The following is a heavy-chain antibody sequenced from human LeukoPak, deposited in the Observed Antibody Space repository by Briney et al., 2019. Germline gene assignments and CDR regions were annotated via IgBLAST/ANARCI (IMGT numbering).Heavy chain of an antibody. CDR1: GGSISSTSYY. D-gene: IGHD3-16*01. J-gene: IGHJ4*02. V-gene: IGHV4-39*07. Sequence: PSETLSLTCTVSGGSISSTSYYWGWIRQPPGKGLEWMGRIYYSGSTYYNPSLKTRLTISVDTSKNQFSLKLSSVTAADTAIYYCARDKGHYDVDYWGQGTLVTVSS. CDR2: IYYSGST. CDR3: ARDKGHYDVDY.